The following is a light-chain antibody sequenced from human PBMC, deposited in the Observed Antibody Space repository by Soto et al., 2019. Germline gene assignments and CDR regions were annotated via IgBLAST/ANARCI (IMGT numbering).Light chain of an antibody. CDR3: QQYDSYPWT. CDR1: QSIYRW. Sequence: DIQMNQSPFTLSASIGDRVNITCRASQSIYRWLAWYQEKPGKAPNLLIYEVSTLESGVPSRFSGSGSGTEFALTISSLQPDDFATYYCQQYDSYPWTFGQGTKVEIK. CDR2: EVS. V-gene: IGKV1-5*03. J-gene: IGKJ1*01.